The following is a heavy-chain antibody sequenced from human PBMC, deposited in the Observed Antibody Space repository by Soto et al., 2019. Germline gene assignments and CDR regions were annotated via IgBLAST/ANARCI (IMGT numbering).Heavy chain of an antibody. CDR3: AHRVCGGDCYSFALDI. CDR1: GFSLSTSGVG. D-gene: IGHD2-21*02. CDR2: IYWDDDT. J-gene: IGHJ3*02. Sequence: QITLKESGPPLVKPTQTLTLTCTFSGFSLSTSGVGVGWLRQPPGEALECRAHIYWDDDTRYSPSLKSSLTIPKDTSKTQVVLTMTTMDPVDTATYYCAHRVCGGDCYSFALDIWGQGTMVTVSS. V-gene: IGHV2-5*02.